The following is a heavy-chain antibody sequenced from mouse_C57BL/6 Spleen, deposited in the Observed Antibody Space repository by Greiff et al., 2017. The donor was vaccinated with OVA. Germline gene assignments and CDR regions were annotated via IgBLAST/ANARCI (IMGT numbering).Heavy chain of an antibody. V-gene: IGHV5-6*01. CDR1: GFTFSSYG. CDR3: ARDYFDY. J-gene: IGHJ2*01. CDR2: ISSGGSYT. Sequence: DVQLVESGGDLVKPGGSLKLSCAASGFTFSSYGMSWVRQTPDKRLEWVATISSGGSYTYYPDSVKGRFTISRDNAKNTLYLQMSSLKSEDTAMYYWARDYFDYWGQGTTLTVSS.